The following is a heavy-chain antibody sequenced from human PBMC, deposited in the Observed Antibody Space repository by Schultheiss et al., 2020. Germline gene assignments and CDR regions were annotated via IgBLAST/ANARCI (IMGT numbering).Heavy chain of an antibody. V-gene: IGHV1-69*13. CDR1: GGTFSSYA. CDR3: TIHCTGGVCYTNYYYYYGMDV. D-gene: IGHD2-8*02. J-gene: IGHJ6*02. CDR2: IIPIFGTA. Sequence: SVKVSCKASGGTFSSYAISWVRQAPGQGLEWMGGIIPIFGTANYAQKFQGRVTITADESTSTAYMELSSLRSEDTAVYYCTIHCTGGVCYTNYYYYYGMDVWGQGTTVTVS.